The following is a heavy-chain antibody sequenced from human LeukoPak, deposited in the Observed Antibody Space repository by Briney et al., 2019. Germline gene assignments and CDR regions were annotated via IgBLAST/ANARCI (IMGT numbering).Heavy chain of an antibody. V-gene: IGHV4-30-2*01. D-gene: IGHD1-26*01. CDR3: ARGKRLVGAKGHDAFDI. J-gene: IGHJ3*02. Sequence: PSETPSLTFTVSGGSISSGGYYWSWIRQPPGKGLEWIGYIYHSGSTYYNPSLKSRVTISVDRSKNQFSLKLSSVTAADTAVYYCARGKRLVGAKGHDAFDIWGQGTMVTVSS. CDR1: GGSISSGGYY. CDR2: IYHSGST.